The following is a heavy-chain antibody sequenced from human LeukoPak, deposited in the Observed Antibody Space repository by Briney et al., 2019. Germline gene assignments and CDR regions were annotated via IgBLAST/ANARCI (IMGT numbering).Heavy chain of an antibody. CDR1: GFTFSSYS. V-gene: IGHV3-74*01. D-gene: IGHD3-10*01. CDR2: INSDGSST. J-gene: IGHJ4*02. Sequence: GGSLRLSCAASGFTFSSYSMNWVRQAPGKGLVWVSRINSDGSSTIYADSVKGRFTISRDNAKNTLYLQMNSLRAEDTAVYYCAREFGSGIAYYFDYWGQGTLVTVSS. CDR3: AREFGSGIAYYFDY.